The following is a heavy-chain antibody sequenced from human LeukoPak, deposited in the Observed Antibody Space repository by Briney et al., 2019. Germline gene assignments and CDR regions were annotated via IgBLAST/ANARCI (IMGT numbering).Heavy chain of an antibody. CDR3: ARERGRGRDSPWFDY. CDR2: ICANDGNT. CDR1: GLTFRNYA. J-gene: IGHJ4*02. V-gene: IGHV3-23*01. Sequence: AGGSLRLSCAASGLTFRNYAMSWVRQAPGKGLEWVSVICANDGNTYYADAVKGRFTISRDNSKDTLYLQMDSLRAEDTAVYYCARERGRGRDSPWFDYWGQGTLVTVSS. D-gene: IGHD1-26*01.